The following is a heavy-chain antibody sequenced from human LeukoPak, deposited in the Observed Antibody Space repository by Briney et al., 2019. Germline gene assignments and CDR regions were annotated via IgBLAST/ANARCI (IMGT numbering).Heavy chain of an antibody. J-gene: IGHJ4*02. CDR2: IYPGDSDT. Sequence: GGSLKISCKGSGYTFTNYWIGWVRQMPGKGLEWMGIIYPGDSDTRYSPSFQGQVTISADKSISTAYLQWSSLKASDSAVYYCARRNGDYAVDYWGQGTLVTVSS. CDR1: GYTFTNYW. V-gene: IGHV5-51*01. D-gene: IGHD4-17*01. CDR3: ARRNGDYAVDY.